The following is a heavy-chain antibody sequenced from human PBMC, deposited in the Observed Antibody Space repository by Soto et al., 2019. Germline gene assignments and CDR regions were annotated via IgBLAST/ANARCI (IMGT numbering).Heavy chain of an antibody. CDR1: GFTFSDYD. CDR2: IRGTSSYT. Sequence: QVQLVESGGGLVKPGGSLRLSCAGSGFTFSDYDMSWIRQAPGKGLEWVSYIRGTSSYTNYADSVKGRFTISRDNAKNSLYLQMNNLTAEDTAVYLCARDARDCSSTRCYRAHFYYGMDAWGQGTTVTVSS. CDR3: ARDARDCSSTRCYRAHFYYGMDA. J-gene: IGHJ6*02. V-gene: IGHV3-11*06. D-gene: IGHD2-2*01.